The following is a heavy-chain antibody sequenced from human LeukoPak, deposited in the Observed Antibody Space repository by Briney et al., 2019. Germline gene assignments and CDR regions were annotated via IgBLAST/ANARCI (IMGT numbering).Heavy chain of an antibody. CDR2: INHSGST. D-gene: IGHD4-23*01. CDR1: GGSFSGYY. Sequence: SETLSLTCAVYGGSFSGYYWSWIRQPPGKGLEWIGEINHSGSTNYNPSLKSRVTISVDTSKNEFSLKLSSVTAADTAVYYCARNDYGGNSGFYWGQGTLVTVSS. CDR3: ARNDYGGNSGFY. J-gene: IGHJ4*02. V-gene: IGHV4-34*01.